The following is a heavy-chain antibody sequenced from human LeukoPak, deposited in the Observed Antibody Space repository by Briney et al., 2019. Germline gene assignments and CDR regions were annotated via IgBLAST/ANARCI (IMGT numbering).Heavy chain of an antibody. D-gene: IGHD2-21*01. CDR1: GFTFSSYW. V-gene: IGHV3-7*01. CDR3: ATDLGHSIHYFVS. CDR2: IKQDGNEE. J-gene: IGHJ4*02. Sequence: PGGSLRLSCAASGFTFSSYWTTWVRQAPGKGLEWVANIKQDGNEEFYVDSVKGRFTISRDNGKNSLYLHMHSLGAEDTAVYYCATDLGHSIHYFVSWGQGTLVTVSS.